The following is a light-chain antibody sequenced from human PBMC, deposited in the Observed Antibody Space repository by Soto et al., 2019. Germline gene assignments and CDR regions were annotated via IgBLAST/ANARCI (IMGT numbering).Light chain of an antibody. CDR3: AAWDDSLAWV. J-gene: IGLJ3*02. CDR1: SSNMRTNT. Sequence: QSVLTQPPSASGTPGQTVSISCSGTSSNMRTNTVNWHQHLPGTAPKLIIYSNDQRPSGVPDRFSASKSGTSASLAINGLQSADEAVYYCAAWDDSLAWVFGGGTQLTVL. V-gene: IGLV1-44*01. CDR2: SND.